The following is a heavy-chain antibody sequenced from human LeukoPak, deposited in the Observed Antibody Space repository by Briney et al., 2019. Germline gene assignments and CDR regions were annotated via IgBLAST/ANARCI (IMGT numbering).Heavy chain of an antibody. CDR1: GFSISTNH. Sequence: GGSLRLSCVASGFSISTNHMNWVRQAPGKGLEWVSTVYGGGSTNYADSVKGRFTVSRDNSKNTLFLQMNSLRAEDTAVYYCAKDGGLWVSAHWGDSWGRGTLVTVSS. CDR3: AKDGGLWVSAHWGDS. V-gene: IGHV3-53*01. J-gene: IGHJ4*02. CDR2: VYGGGST. D-gene: IGHD7-27*01.